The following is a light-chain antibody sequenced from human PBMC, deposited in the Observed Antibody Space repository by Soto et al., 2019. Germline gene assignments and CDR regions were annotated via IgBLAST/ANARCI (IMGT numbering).Light chain of an antibody. CDR2: EVT. CDR1: SSAVGVYNH. V-gene: IGLV2-14*01. Sequence: SVLTQPASVSGSPGQSITISCTGTSSAVGVYNHVSWYQHHPGKAPQLMIYEVTNRPSGVSHRFSGSKSGNTASLTISGLQAEDEAHYYCSSYTSSSTYVFGTGTKLTVL. J-gene: IGLJ1*01. CDR3: SSYTSSSTYV.